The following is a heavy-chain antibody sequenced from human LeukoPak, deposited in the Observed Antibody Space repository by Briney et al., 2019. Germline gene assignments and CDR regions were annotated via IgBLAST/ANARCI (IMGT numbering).Heavy chain of an antibody. V-gene: IGHV1-69*04. CDR2: IIPILGIA. J-gene: IGHJ4*02. D-gene: IGHD6-19*01. Sequence: SVKVSCKASGGTFSSYAISWVRQAPGQGLEWMGRIIPILGIANYAQKFQGRVTITADKSTSTAYMELSSLRSEDTAVYYCATSIAVAGGVDYWGQGTLVTVSS. CDR3: ATSIAVAGGVDY. CDR1: GGTFSSYA.